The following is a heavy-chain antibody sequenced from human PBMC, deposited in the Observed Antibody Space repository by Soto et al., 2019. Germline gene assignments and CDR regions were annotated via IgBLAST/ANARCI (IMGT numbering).Heavy chain of an antibody. D-gene: IGHD1-1*01. Sequence: PGGSRRLSCAASGFTFSSYAMSWVRQAPGKGLEWVSATSGSGGSTYYADSVKGRFTISRDNSKNTLYLQMNSLRAEDTAVYYCAKEPDNWNRASFDLWGRGTLVTVSS. CDR3: AKEPDNWNRASFDL. CDR2: TSGSGGST. J-gene: IGHJ2*01. CDR1: GFTFSSYA. V-gene: IGHV3-23*01.